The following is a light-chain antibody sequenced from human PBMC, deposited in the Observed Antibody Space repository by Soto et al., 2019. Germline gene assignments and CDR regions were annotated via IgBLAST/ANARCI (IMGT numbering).Light chain of an antibody. CDR3: TSYAGSNDFV. CDR2: EVS. V-gene: IGLV2-8*01. CDR1: SSDVGAYNY. J-gene: IGLJ1*01. Sequence: QSALTQPPSASGSPGQSVTISCTGTSSDVGAYNYVSWYQQYPGKAPKLIIYEVSRRPSGVPDRFSGSKSGNTATLTVSGLQAEYEADYYCTSYAGSNDFVFGIGTKRTVL.